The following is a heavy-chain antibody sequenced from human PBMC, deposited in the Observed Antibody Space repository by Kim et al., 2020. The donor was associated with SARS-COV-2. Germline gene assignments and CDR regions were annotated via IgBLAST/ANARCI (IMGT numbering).Heavy chain of an antibody. Sequence: GGSLRLSCAASGFTFSSYGMHWVRQAPGKGLEWVAVIWYDGSNKYYADSVKGRFTISRDNSKNTLYLQMNSLRAEDTAVYYCARPTGYSSSWWDYYYYYGMDVWGQGTTVTVSS. CDR1: GFTFSSYG. CDR3: ARPTGYSSSWWDYYYYYGMDV. D-gene: IGHD6-13*01. CDR2: IWYDGSNK. V-gene: IGHV3-33*01. J-gene: IGHJ6*02.